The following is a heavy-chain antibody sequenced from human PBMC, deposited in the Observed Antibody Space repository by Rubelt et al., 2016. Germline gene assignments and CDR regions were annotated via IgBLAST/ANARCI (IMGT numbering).Heavy chain of an antibody. J-gene: IGHJ5*02. CDR1: GSTFTSSA. Sequence: CNAAGSTFTSSAMQWVRQARGQRLEWIGWIVVGSGNTNYAQKFQERVTITRDMSTSTAYMELSSLRSEYTAVYYCAADRSGSGGYSYGSQTHDHNWFDPWGQGNLVHVSS. CDR2: IVVGSGNT. D-gene: IGHD5-18*01. V-gene: IGHV1-58*02. CDR3: AADRSGSGGYSYGSQTHDHNWFDP.